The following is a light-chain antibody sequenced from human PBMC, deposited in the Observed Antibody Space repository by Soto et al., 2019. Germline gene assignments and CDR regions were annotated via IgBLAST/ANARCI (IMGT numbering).Light chain of an antibody. CDR3: CSYAGSYINYV. CDR2: DVS. J-gene: IGLJ1*01. CDR1: SSDVGGYNY. V-gene: IGLV2-11*01. Sequence: QSVLTQPRSVSGSPGQSVTISCTGTSSDVGGYNYVSWNQQHPGKAPKLMIYDVSKRPSGVPDRFSGSKSGNTASLTISGLQAEDEADYYCCSYAGSYINYVFGTGTKVTVL.